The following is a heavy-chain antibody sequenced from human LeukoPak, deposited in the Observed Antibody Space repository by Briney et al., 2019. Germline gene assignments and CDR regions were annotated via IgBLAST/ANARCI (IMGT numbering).Heavy chain of an antibody. D-gene: IGHD3-10*01. V-gene: IGHV3-23*01. CDR2: ISGSGGTT. CDR1: GFTFSSYG. Sequence: SGGSLRLSCAASGFTFSSYGMHWVRQAPGKGLEWVSAISGSGGTTYYADSVKGRFTISRDNSKNTLYLQMNSLRAEDTAVYYCAKLSTFGDLSRVRFDPWGQGTLVTVSS. CDR3: AKLSTFGDLSRVRFDP. J-gene: IGHJ5*02.